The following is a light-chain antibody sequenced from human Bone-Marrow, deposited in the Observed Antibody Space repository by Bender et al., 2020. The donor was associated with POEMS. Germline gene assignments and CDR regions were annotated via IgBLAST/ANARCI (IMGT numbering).Light chain of an antibody. J-gene: IGLJ3*02. CDR2: EVS. Sequence: QSALTQPASVSGSPGQSITISCTGTNSDIGSYSYVPWYQQHPGKAPKLIIYEVSNRPSGISDRFLGSKSGNTASLTIYGLQAEDEADYYCFTSIGNSSPWVFGGGTKVTVL. CDR3: FTSIGNSSPWV. CDR1: NSDIGSYSY. V-gene: IGLV2-14*01.